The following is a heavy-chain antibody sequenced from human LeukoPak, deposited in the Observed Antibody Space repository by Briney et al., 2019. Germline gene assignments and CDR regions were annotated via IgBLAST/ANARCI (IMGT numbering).Heavy chain of an antibody. Sequence: ASVKVSCKASGYTFTTHDINWVRQATGQGLEWLGWRSPNSGDTGYAQKFQGRVTMTSDSSISTAYMELSSLRSEDTAVYYCARCGYSDGWSCDHWGQGTLVTVSS. V-gene: IGHV1-8*01. CDR1: GYTFTTHD. CDR2: RSPNSGDT. D-gene: IGHD5-18*01. J-gene: IGHJ5*02. CDR3: ARCGYSDGWSCDH.